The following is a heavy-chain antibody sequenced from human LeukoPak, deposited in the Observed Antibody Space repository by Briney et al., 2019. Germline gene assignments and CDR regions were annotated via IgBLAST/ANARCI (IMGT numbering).Heavy chain of an antibody. CDR2: IYHSGST. CDR3: ARHSRPANWFDP. J-gene: IGHJ5*02. Sequence: ASETLSLTCAVSGYSISSGYYWGWIRQPPGKGLEWIGSIYHSGSTYYDPPLKSRVTISVDTSKNQFSLKLSSVTAADTAVYYCARHSRPANWFDPWGQGTLVTVSS. V-gene: IGHV4-38-2*01. CDR1: GYSISSGYY.